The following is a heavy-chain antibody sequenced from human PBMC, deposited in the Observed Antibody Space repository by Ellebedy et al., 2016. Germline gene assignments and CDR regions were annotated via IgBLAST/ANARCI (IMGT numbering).Heavy chain of an antibody. CDR3: ARRTYYYDSSGYYYVDYFDY. CDR2: IYPGDSDT. CDR1: GYSFTSYW. J-gene: IGHJ4*02. D-gene: IGHD3-22*01. Sequence: GGSLRLSCKGSGYSFTSYWIGWVRQMPGKGLEWMGIIYPGDSDTRYSPSFQGQVTISADKSISTAYLQWSSLKAPDTAMYYCARRTYYYDSSGYYYVDYFDYWGQGTLVTVSS. V-gene: IGHV5-51*01.